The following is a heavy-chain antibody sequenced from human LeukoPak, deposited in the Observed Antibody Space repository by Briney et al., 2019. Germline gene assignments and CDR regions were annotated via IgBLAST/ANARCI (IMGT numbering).Heavy chain of an antibody. D-gene: IGHD3-10*01. CDR3: AKASAYGSGSYYGDHYFDY. V-gene: IGHV3-30*18. Sequence: GGSLTLSCAASGFTFSSYGMHWVRQAPGKGLEWVAVISYDGGTKYYPDSVKGRFTISRDNSKNTLYLHMNRLRAEDTAVYYWAKASAYGSGSYYGDHYFDYWGQGTLVTVSS. CDR2: ISYDGGTK. CDR1: GFTFSSYG. J-gene: IGHJ4*02.